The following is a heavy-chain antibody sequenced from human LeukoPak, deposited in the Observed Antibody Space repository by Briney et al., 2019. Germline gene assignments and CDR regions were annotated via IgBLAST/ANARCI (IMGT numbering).Heavy chain of an antibody. CDR1: GGTFSSYA. CDR3: ARGYLARSLRIDY. V-gene: IGHV1-69*13. CDR2: IIPIFGTA. Sequence: SVKVSCKASGGTFSSYAISWVRQAPGQGLEWMGGIIPIFGTANYAQKFQGRVTITADESTSTAYMELSSLRSEGTAVYYCARGYLARSLRIDYWGQGTLVTVSS. D-gene: IGHD1-26*01. J-gene: IGHJ4*02.